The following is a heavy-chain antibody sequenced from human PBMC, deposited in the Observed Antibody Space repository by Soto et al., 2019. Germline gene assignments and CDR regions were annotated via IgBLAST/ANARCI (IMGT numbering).Heavy chain of an antibody. D-gene: IGHD3-22*01. CDR2: IYYSGST. V-gene: IGHV4-59*01. Sequence: SENLSLTCTVCGGCNSSYYRSYARQLPENKLEWIGYIYYSGSTNYNPSLKSRVTISVDTSKNQFSLKLSSVTAADTAVYYCARASSPTGSGYYSTPFDYWGQGTLVTVSS. CDR1: GGCNSSYY. J-gene: IGHJ4*02. CDR3: ARASSPTGSGYYSTPFDY.